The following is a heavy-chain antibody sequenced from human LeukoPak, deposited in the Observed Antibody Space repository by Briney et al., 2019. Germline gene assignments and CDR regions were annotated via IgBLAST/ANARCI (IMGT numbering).Heavy chain of an antibody. J-gene: IGHJ6*02. V-gene: IGHV1-69*04. CDR1: GGTFSSYA. D-gene: IGHD2-15*01. CDR3: ARVAARDYYYGMDV. CDR2: IIPIFGIA. Sequence: ASVKVSCKASGGTFSSYAISWVRQAPGQGLEWMGRIIPIFGIANYAQKFQGRVTITADKSTSTAYMELSRLTSDDTAVYYCARVAARDYYYGMDVWGQGTTVTVSS.